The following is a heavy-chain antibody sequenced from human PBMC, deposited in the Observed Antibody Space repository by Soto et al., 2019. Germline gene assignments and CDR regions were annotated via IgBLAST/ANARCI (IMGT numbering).Heavy chain of an antibody. D-gene: IGHD3-10*01. CDR3: ARGPPVKTDGSGSGYFQH. CDR2: IIPILGIA. V-gene: IGHV1-69*02. Sequence: QVQLVQSGAEVKKPGSSVKVSCKASGGTFSSYTISWVRPAPGQGLEWMGRIIPILGIANYAQKFQGRVTLTAGKSTSTAYMELSSLRSEDTAVYYCARGPPVKTDGSGSGYFQHLGQGTLVTVSS. CDR1: GGTFSSYT. J-gene: IGHJ1*01.